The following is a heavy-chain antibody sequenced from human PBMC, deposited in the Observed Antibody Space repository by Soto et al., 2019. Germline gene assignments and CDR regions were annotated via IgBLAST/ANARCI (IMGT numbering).Heavy chain of an antibody. J-gene: IGHJ6*03. CDR3: ARTLCSGGSCYSLRSYYYMDV. V-gene: IGHV4-59*08. Sequence: SETLRLTCSVADGTISSYYWIWIRQPPGKGLEWIGYIYYSGSTNYNPSLKSRVTISVDTSKNQFSLKLSSVTTADTAVYYCARTLCSGGSCYSLRSYYYMDVWGKGTTVTVSS. CDR1: DGTISSYY. D-gene: IGHD2-15*01. CDR2: IYYSGST.